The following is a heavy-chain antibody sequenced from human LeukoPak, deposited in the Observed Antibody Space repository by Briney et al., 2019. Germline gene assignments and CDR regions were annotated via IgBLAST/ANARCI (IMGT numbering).Heavy chain of an antibody. CDR2: IYYSGST. V-gene: IGHV4-59*01. CDR3: ARETYYYDSSGYLFDY. CDR1: GGSTSSYY. J-gene: IGHJ4*02. Sequence: SETLSLTCTVSGGSTSSYYWSWIRQPPGKGLEWIGYIYYSGSTNYNPSLKSRVTISVDTSKNQFSLKLSSVTAADTAVYYCARETYYYDSSGYLFDYWGQGTLVTVSS. D-gene: IGHD3-22*01.